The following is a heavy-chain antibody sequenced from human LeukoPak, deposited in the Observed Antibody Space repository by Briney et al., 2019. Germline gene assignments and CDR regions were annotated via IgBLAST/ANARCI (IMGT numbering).Heavy chain of an antibody. J-gene: IGHJ3*02. Sequence: SETLSLTCTVSGGSISTYYWSWIRQPPGKGLEWIGYIYYSGSTNYSPSLKSRVTISVDTSKNQFSLNLSSVTAADTAVYYCARGLFSDDAFDIWGQGTMVTVSS. V-gene: IGHV4-59*01. CDR3: ARGLFSDDAFDI. D-gene: IGHD3-3*01. CDR2: IYYSGST. CDR1: GGSISTYY.